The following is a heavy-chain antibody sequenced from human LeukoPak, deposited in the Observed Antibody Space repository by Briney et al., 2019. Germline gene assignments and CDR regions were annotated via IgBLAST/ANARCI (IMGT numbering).Heavy chain of an antibody. J-gene: IGHJ6*02. CDR1: GFTFSSYE. CDR2: ISSSGSTI. Sequence: PGGSLRLSCAASGFTFSSYEMNWVRQAPGKGLEWVSYISSSGSTIYYADSVKGRFTISRDNAKNSLYLQMNSLRAEDTAVYYCARDCSSTSCPGYYYYYGMDVCGQGSTVTVSS. V-gene: IGHV3-48*03. CDR3: ARDCSSTSCPGYYYYYGMDV. D-gene: IGHD2-2*01.